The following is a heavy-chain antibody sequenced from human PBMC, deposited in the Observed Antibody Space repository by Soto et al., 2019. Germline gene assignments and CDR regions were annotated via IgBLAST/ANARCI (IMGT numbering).Heavy chain of an antibody. CDR3: AAGGGLPRYY. V-gene: IGHV4-30-2*01. Sequence: SETLSLTCTFSGGSISSGGYSWSWIRQPPGKGLEWIGYIYHSGSTYYNPSLKSRVTISVDRSKNQFSLKLSSVTAADTAVYYCAAGGGLPRYYWGQGTLVTV. J-gene: IGHJ4*02. CDR1: GGSISSGGYS. CDR2: IYHSGST. D-gene: IGHD5-12*01.